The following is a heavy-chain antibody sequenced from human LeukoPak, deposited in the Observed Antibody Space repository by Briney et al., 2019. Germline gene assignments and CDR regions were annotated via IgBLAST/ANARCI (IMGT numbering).Heavy chain of an antibody. CDR3: ARELRSIAARQDAFDI. CDR2: ISYDGSNK. CDR1: GFTFSSYA. V-gene: IGHV3-30-3*01. D-gene: IGHD6-6*01. Sequence: GGSLRLSCAASGFTFSSYAMHWVHQAPGKGLEWVAVISYDGSNKYYADSVKGRFTISRDNSKNTLYLQMNSLRAEDTAVYYCARELRSIAARQDAFDIWGQGTMVTVSS. J-gene: IGHJ3*02.